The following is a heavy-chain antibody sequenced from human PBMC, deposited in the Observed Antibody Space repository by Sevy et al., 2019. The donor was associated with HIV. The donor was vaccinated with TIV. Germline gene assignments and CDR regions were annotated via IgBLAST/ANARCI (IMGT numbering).Heavy chain of an antibody. CDR3: AKLGSTTLTTSDAFDI. CDR2: IRYDGTTK. D-gene: IGHD4-17*01. Sequence: GGSLRLSCAASGFTFSSSAMHWVRQAPGKGLEWVTFIRYDGTTKYYADSVKGRFTISRDNSKSTLYLQMNSLRDEDTGVYFCAKLGSTTLTTSDAFDIWGQGTLVTVSS. CDR1: GFTFSSSA. V-gene: IGHV3-30*02. J-gene: IGHJ3*02.